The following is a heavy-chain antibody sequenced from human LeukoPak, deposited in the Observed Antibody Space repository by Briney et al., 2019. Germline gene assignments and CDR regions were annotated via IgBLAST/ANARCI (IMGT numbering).Heavy chain of an antibody. CDR1: GGSISSGGYY. V-gene: IGHV4-30-2*01. Sequence: PSQTLSLTCTVSGGSISSGGYYWSWIRQPPGKGLEWIGEINHSGSTNYNPSLKSRVTISVDTSKNQFSLKLSSVTAADTAVYYCARGGAAAHWNWFDPWGQGTLVTVSS. D-gene: IGHD6-13*01. CDR2: INHSGST. CDR3: ARGGAAAHWNWFDP. J-gene: IGHJ5*02.